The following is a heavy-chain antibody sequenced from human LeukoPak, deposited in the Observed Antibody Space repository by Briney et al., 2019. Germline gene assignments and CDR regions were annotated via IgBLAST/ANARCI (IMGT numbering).Heavy chain of an antibody. CDR1: GYTFTSYA. Sequence: ASVKVSCKASGYTFTSYAMHWVRRARGQRLEWMGWINAGNGNTKYSQKFQGRVTITRDTSASAAYMELSSLRSEDTAVYYCARDPIGSSWPYYFDYWGQGTLVTVSS. CDR3: ARDPIGSSWPYYFDY. D-gene: IGHD6-13*01. V-gene: IGHV1-3*01. CDR2: INAGNGNT. J-gene: IGHJ4*02.